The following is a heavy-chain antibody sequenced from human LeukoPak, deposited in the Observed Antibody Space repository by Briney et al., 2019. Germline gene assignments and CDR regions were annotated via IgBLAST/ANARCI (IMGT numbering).Heavy chain of an antibody. D-gene: IGHD1-26*01. J-gene: IGHJ4*02. CDR1: GFTFSNHG. CDR3: AREGAPIDGLDY. V-gene: IGHV3-33*01. Sequence: GRSLRLSCEASGFTFSNHGMQWVRQAPGKGLEWVAGVWSNCITKYFAGSVKGRFTFSRNKSKKKLYVEMNELRVEDTAVYYCAREGAPIDGLDYWGQGTPVTVSS. CDR2: VWSNCITK.